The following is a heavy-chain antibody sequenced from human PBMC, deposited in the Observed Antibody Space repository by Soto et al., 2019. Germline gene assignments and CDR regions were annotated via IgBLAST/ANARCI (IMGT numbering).Heavy chain of an antibody. CDR3: ARTEGNYYDTSGYYYLNWYFDL. V-gene: IGHV4-39*07. D-gene: IGHD3-22*01. CDR1: GGSINDDTYY. CDR2: IYYSGTS. J-gene: IGHJ2*01. Sequence: SETLSLTCTVSGGSINDDTYYWGWIRQPPGKGLEWIGSIYYSGTSSYNPSLKSRVTISVDTSKNQFSLKLSSVTAADTAVYYCARTEGNYYDTSGYYYLNWYFDLWGRSTLVTVSS.